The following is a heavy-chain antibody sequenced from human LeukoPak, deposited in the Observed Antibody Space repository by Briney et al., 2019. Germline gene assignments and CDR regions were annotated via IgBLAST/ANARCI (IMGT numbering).Heavy chain of an antibody. D-gene: IGHD5-18*01. CDR2: IIPIFGTA. CDR3: AREYEVYSYRYNWFDS. CDR1: GGTFSSYA. Sequence: SVNVSCKASGGTFSSYAISWVRQAPGQGLEWMGGIIPIFGTANYAQKFQGRVTITADESTSTAYMELSSLRSEDTAVYYCAREYEVYSYRYNWFDSWGQGTLVTVSS. J-gene: IGHJ5*01. V-gene: IGHV1-69*01.